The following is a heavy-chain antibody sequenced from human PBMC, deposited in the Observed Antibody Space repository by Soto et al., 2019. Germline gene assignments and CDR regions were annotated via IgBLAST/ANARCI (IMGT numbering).Heavy chain of an antibody. CDR1: GDTFTTYS. J-gene: IGHJ6*02. CDR3: ATGRYSGSSYYDGLDV. CDR2: LQAASGNT. Sequence: HVQLVQSGDEVKKPGASVKLSCKASGDTFTTYSFHWVRQAPGQGLEWMGWLQAASGNTKSSQRVQGRVTNTRDTTASTVYMKLSSLRPKDTAVYSCATGRYSGSSYYDGLDVWGQGTTVTVSS. V-gene: IGHV1-3*01. D-gene: IGHD1-26*01.